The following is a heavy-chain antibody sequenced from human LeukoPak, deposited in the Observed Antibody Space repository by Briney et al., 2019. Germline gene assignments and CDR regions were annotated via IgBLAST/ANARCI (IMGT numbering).Heavy chain of an antibody. J-gene: IGHJ4*02. CDR3: ARALYYYDSSGYPALPY. Sequence: ASVKVSCKASGYTFTGYYMHWVRQAPGQGLEWMGWINPNSGGTNYAQKFQGWVTMTRDTSISTAYMELSRLRSDDTAVYYCARALYYYDSSGYPALPYWGQGTLATVSS. V-gene: IGHV1-2*04. D-gene: IGHD3-22*01. CDR1: GYTFTGYY. CDR2: INPNSGGT.